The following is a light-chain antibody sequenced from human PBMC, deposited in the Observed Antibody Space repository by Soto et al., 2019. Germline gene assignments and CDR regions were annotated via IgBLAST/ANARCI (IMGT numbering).Light chain of an antibody. Sequence: QLVLTQSPSASASLGASVKLTCTLSSGHSSYAIAWHQQQPEKGPRYLMKLSSDGSHSKGDGIPDRFSGSSSGAERYLTISSLQPEDEADYYCQIWDTGARVVFGGGTKLTVL. J-gene: IGLJ2*01. CDR2: LSSDGSH. CDR1: SGHSSYA. CDR3: QIWDTGARVV. V-gene: IGLV4-69*01.